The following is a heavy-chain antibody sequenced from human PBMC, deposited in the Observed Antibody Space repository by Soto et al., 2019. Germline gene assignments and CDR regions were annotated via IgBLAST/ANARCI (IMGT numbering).Heavy chain of an antibody. CDR2: ISGSGGRT. J-gene: IGHJ6*02. V-gene: IGHV3-23*01. D-gene: IGHD1-26*01. CDR3: ARDMSGGTYNYYYGMDV. Sequence: GGSLRLSCSGSGFIFGVYAVHWVRQAPGKGLEWVSSISGSGGRTYYVDSVQGRFTISRDNSKNTLYLQMNSLRADDTAVYYCARDMSGGTYNYYYGMDVWGQGTTVTVSS. CDR1: GFIFGVYA.